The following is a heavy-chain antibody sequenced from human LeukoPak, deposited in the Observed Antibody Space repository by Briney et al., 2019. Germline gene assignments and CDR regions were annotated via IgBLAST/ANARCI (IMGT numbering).Heavy chain of an antibody. J-gene: IGHJ5*02. CDR1: GYTFTSYG. D-gene: IGHD3-22*01. V-gene: IGHV1-18*01. Sequence: EASVKVSCKASGYTFTSYGISWVRQAPGQGLEWMGWISAYNGNTNYAQKLQGIVTMTTDTSTSTAYMELRSLRSDDTAVYYCARTAAYYDSSGSDPWGQGTLVTVSS. CDR2: ISAYNGNT. CDR3: ARTAAYYDSSGSDP.